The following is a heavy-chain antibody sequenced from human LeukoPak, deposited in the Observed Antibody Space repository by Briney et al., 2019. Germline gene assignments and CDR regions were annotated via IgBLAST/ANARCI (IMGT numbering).Heavy chain of an antibody. CDR2: IRYDGSNK. J-gene: IGHJ6*03. CDR1: GFTFSSYG. CDR3: AKDYSGSYYYYYYMDV. Sequence: GGSLRLSCAASGFTFSSYGMHWVRQAPGKGLEWVAFIRYDGSNKYYADSVKGRFTISRDNSKNTLYLQMNSLRAEDTAVYYCAKDYSGSYYYYYYMDVWGKGTTVTVSS. D-gene: IGHD1-26*01. V-gene: IGHV3-30*02.